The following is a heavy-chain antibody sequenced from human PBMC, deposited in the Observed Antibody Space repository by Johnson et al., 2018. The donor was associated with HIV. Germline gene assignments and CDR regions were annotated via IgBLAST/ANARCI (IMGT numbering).Heavy chain of an antibody. CDR2: ISSGGST. CDR3: ARACRDGYTCDAFDI. J-gene: IGHJ3*02. D-gene: IGHD5-24*01. CDR1: GFTVSSNY. V-gene: IGHV3-66*01. Sequence: VQLVESGGGLVQPGRSLRLSCAASGFTVSSNYMSWVRQAPGKGLEWVSVISSGGSTWYADSVTGRFTISRDNSKNTLYLQMNSLRAEDTAVYYCARACRDGYTCDAFDIWGQGTMVTVSS.